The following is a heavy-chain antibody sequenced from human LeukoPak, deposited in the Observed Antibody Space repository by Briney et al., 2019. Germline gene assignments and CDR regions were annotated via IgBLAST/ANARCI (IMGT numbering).Heavy chain of an antibody. CDR3: ARVGSHIVGYYYYYYMDV. D-gene: IGHD1-26*01. V-gene: IGHV3-48*03. CDR2: ISSSGSTI. Sequence: PGGSLRLSCAASGFTFSSYEVNWVRQAPGKGLEWVSYISSSGSTIYYADSVKGRFTISRDNAKNSLYLQMNSLRAEDTAVYYCARVGSHIVGYYYYYYMDVWGKGTTVTISS. CDR1: GFTFSSYE. J-gene: IGHJ6*03.